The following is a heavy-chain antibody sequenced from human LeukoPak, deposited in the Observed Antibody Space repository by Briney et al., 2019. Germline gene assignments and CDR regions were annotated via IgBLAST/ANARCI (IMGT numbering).Heavy chain of an antibody. V-gene: IGHV4-59*08. D-gene: IGHD1-26*01. CDR3: ARLGNYSDH. Sequence: SETLSLTCTVSGASITSIYWRWIRQPPGKGLVWIGYIYFTGGTNFNPSLKSLLTISVDTSKNHFSPTPSAVTSADTAVSYCARLGNYSDHWGQGTLVTVSS. J-gene: IGHJ4*02. CDR2: IYFTGGT. CDR1: GASITSIY.